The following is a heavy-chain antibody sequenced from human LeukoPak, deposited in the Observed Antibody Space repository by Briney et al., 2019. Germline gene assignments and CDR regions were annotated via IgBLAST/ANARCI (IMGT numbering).Heavy chain of an antibody. CDR1: GGSISSYY. CDR2: IYYSGST. CDR3: ARERQNKDFWSGGGY. D-gene: IGHD3-3*01. J-gene: IGHJ4*02. V-gene: IGHV4-59*01. Sequence: SETVSLTCTVSGGSISSYYWSWIRQPPGKGLEWIGYIYYSGSTNYNPSLKSRVTISVDTSKNQFSLKLSSVTAADTAVYYCARERQNKDFWSGGGYWGQGTLVTVSS.